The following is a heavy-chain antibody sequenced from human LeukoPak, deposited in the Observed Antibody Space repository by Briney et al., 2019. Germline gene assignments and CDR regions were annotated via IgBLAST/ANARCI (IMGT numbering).Heavy chain of an antibody. J-gene: IGHJ3*02. D-gene: IGHD3-10*01. CDR3: ARGTYYGSGISAFDI. V-gene: IGHV4-34*01. CDR1: GGYFSGYY. Sequence: SETLSLTCAVYGGYFSGYYWRWIRQHPGKGLEWIGEINHSRSTNYNPSLKSRVTISVDTSKNQFSLKLSSVTAADTAVYYCARGTYYGSGISAFDIWGQGTMVTVSS. CDR2: INHSRST.